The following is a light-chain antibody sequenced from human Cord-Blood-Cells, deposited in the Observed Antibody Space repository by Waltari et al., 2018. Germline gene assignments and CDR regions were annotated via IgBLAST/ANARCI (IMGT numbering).Light chain of an antibody. J-gene: IGLJ3*02. CDR3: QSYDSSLSVWV. CDR2: GNS. V-gene: IGLV1-40*01. Sequence: QSVLTPPPSVSWAPGQRVTRPCTGSRSHIGAGSDVNWYQQLPGTAPKPLIYGNSNRPSGVPDRFSGSKSGTSASLAITGLQAEDEADYYCQSYDSSLSVWVFGGGTKLTVL. CDR1: RSHIGAGSD.